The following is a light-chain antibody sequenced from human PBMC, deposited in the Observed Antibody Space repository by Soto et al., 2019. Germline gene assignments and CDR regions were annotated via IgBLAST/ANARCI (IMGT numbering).Light chain of an antibody. Sequence: EIVMTQSPATLSVSPGERATLSCRASQSVSNNFAWYQQKPGQAPRLLISGASTRATGIPARFSGSGSGTEFILTIDSVQPDDFATYYCQQYTGTFGQGTKVDIK. CDR3: QQYTGT. CDR2: GAS. CDR1: QSVSNN. J-gene: IGKJ1*01. V-gene: IGKV3-15*01.